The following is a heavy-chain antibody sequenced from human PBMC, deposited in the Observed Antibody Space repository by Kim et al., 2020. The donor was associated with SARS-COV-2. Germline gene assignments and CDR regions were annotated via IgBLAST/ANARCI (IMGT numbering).Heavy chain of an antibody. CDR1: GYSFTSYW. CDR3: ARIEQRYCSSTSCYGWSEGPYYYYGMDV. Sequence: GESLKISCKGSGYSFTSYWIGWVRQMPGKGLEWMGIIYPGDSDTRYSPSFQGQVTISADKSISTAYLQWSSLKASDTAMYYCARIEQRYCSSTSCYGWSEGPYYYYGMDVWGQGTTVTVSS. J-gene: IGHJ6*02. D-gene: IGHD2-2*01. V-gene: IGHV5-51*01. CDR2: IYPGDSDT.